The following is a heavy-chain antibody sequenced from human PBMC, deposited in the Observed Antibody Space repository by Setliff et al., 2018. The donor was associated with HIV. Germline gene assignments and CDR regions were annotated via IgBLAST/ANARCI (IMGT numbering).Heavy chain of an antibody. D-gene: IGHD3-16*01. V-gene: IGHV3-21*01. CDR3: AGQWGPYYMDV. Sequence: PGGSLRLSCAASGFTFSTYTMNRVRQAPGKGLEWLSSISSSSSFIYYADSVKGRFTISREDAKNSLFLQMNSLRAEDTAVYYCAGQWGPYYMDVWGKGTTVTVSS. CDR1: GFTFSTYT. CDR2: ISSSSSFI. J-gene: IGHJ6*03.